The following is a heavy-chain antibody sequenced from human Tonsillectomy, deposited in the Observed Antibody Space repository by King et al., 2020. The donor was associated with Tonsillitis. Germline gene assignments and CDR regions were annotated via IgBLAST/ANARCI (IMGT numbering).Heavy chain of an antibody. Sequence: VQLVESGGEVKKPGASVKISCKASGYNFAAYGITWMRQAAGQGPEWMGWISGYNGATNYAQNLQGRLTMTTDKSTSTAYMELRSLRSDDTAMYFCATTGYYTGDFDYGGQGTLVTVSS. D-gene: IGHD3/OR15-3a*01. V-gene: IGHV1-18*01. J-gene: IGHJ4*02. CDR3: ATTGYYTGDFDY. CDR2: ISGYNGAT. CDR1: GYNFAAYG.